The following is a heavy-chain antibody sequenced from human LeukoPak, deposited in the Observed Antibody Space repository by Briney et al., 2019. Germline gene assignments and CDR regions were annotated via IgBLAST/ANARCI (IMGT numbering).Heavy chain of an antibody. D-gene: IGHD6-19*01. J-gene: IGHJ4*02. CDR2: IKEDGSEK. CDR3: AVVDSSGWYCHDY. CDR1: GFSFSXXX. V-gene: IGHV3-7*01. Sequence: XASGFSFSXXXXXWVXXAAGXXXXXXXXIKEDGSEKYYVESGKGRFTISRDNAKNSLYLQMNRLRAEDTAVYYCAVVDSSGWYCHDYWGQGTLVTVSS.